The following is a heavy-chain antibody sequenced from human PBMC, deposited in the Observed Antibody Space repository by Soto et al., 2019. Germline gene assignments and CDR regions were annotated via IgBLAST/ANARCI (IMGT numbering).Heavy chain of an antibody. CDR3: ASTIFGVVITTFDY. CDR2: IYYSGST. J-gene: IGHJ4*02. CDR1: GGSISSSSYY. V-gene: IGHV4-39*01. Sequence: SETLSLTCTVSGGSISSSSYYWGWIRQPPGKGLEWIGSIYYSGSTYYNPSLKSRVTISVDTSKNQFSLKLSSVTAADTAVYYCASTIFGVVITTFDYWGQGTLVTVSS. D-gene: IGHD3-3*01.